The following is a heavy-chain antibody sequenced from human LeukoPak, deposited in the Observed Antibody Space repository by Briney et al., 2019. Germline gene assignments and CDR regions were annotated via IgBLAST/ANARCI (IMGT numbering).Heavy chain of an antibody. CDR2: IYSGGST. CDR1: GFTFSSYS. CDR3: ARAQLWFNFDY. V-gene: IGHV3-53*01. D-gene: IGHD5-18*01. Sequence: GGSLRLSCAASGFTFSSYSMNWVRQTPGKGLEWVSVIYSGGSTYYADSVKGRFTISRDNSKNTLYLQMNSLRAEDTAVYYCARAQLWFNFDYWGQGTLVTVSS. J-gene: IGHJ4*02.